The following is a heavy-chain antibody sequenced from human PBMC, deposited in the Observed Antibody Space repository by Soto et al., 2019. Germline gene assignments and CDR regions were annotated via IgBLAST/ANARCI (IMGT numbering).Heavy chain of an antibody. J-gene: IGHJ4*02. CDR1: GGSFSGYY. CDR3: ARGSPPYYYGSGSHYYFDY. V-gene: IGHV4-34*01. CDR2: INHSGGT. D-gene: IGHD3-10*01. Sequence: SETLSLTCAVYGGSFSGYYWSWIRQPPGKGLEWLGEINHSGGTNYNPSLKSRVTISVDTSKNQFSLKLSSVTAADTAVYYCARGSPPYYYGSGSHYYFDYWGQGTLVTVSS.